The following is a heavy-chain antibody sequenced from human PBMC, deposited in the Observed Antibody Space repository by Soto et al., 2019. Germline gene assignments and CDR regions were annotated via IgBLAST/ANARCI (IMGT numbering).Heavy chain of an antibody. V-gene: IGHV3-23*01. CDR1: GFSFRSYA. Sequence: GRPLGLSCAASGFSFRSYAMSWVRQAAGKGLEWVSAISGSGGSTYYADSVKGRFTMSRDNAKNSLYLQMESLRAEDTAVYYCARDSGYGSGASVNHYLDYSGHGTLVTVSS. CDR3: ARDSGYGSGASVNHYLDY. CDR2: ISGSGGST. D-gene: IGHD3-10*01. J-gene: IGHJ4*01.